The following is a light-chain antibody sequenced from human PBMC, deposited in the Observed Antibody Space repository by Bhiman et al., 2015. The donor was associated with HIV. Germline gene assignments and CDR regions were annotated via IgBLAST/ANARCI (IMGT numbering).Light chain of an antibody. CDR2: DVS. CDR3: CSYAGSSTYVV. J-gene: IGLJ2*01. V-gene: IGLV2-23*02. Sequence: QSALTQPASVSGSPGQSITISCTGTSSDVGSYTYVSWYQQHPGKAPKVMIYDVSKRPSGVSNRFSGSKSGNTASLTISGLQAEDEADYYCCSYAGSSTYVVFGGGTKLTVL. CDR1: SSDVGSYTY.